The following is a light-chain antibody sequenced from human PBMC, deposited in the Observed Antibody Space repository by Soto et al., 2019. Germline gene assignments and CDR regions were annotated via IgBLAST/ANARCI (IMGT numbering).Light chain of an antibody. Sequence: EIVMTQSPATLSVSPGERATLSCRASQSVSSNLAWYQQKPGQAPRLLIYGASTRATGIPARFSGSRSGTEFTLTISSLKSEDFAVYYCQHDNSSPRTFGQGTKVEIK. J-gene: IGKJ1*01. CDR3: QHDNSSPRT. CDR1: QSVSSN. CDR2: GAS. V-gene: IGKV3-15*01.